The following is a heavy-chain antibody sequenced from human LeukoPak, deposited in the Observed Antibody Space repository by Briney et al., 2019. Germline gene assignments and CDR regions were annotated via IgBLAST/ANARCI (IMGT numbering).Heavy chain of an antibody. D-gene: IGHD6-19*01. CDR2: ISGSGGST. V-gene: IGHV3-23*01. Sequence: GGSLRLSCAASGFTFSSYAMSWVRQAPGKGLEWVSAISGSGGSTYHADSVKGRFTISRDNSKNTLYLQMNSLRAEDTAVYYCAKGSGDFYYFDYWGQGTLVTVSS. CDR3: AKGSGDFYYFDY. J-gene: IGHJ4*02. CDR1: GFTFSSYA.